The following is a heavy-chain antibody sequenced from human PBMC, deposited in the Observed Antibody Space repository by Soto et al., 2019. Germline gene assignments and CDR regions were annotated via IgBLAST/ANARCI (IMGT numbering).Heavy chain of an antibody. V-gene: IGHV3-53*01. Sequence: GGSLRLSCAASGFTVSSNYMSWVRQAPGKGLEWVSVIYSGGSTYYADSVKGRFTISRDNSKNTLYLQMNSLRAEDTAVYYCAREPIFGVVPRGMDVWGQGTTVTVSS. CDR2: IYSGGST. J-gene: IGHJ6*02. CDR1: GFTVSSNY. D-gene: IGHD3-3*01. CDR3: AREPIFGVVPRGMDV.